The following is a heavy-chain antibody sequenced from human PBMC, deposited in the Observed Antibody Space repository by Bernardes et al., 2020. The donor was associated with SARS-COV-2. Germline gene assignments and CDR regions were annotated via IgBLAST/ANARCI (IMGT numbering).Heavy chain of an antibody. CDR3: AKDFGSTNRGRGIIVEDWFDP. J-gene: IGHJ5*02. Sequence: GGSLRLSCAASGFMFSTYAMGWVRQTPGKGLEWVSAISGDGFITYYSNSAKGRFTISRDNSKNTLYLQMNSLRVEDTAVYYCAKDFGSTNRGRGIIVEDWFDPWGQGTLVTVSS. D-gene: IGHD3-10*01. CDR2: ISGDGFIT. V-gene: IGHV3-23*01. CDR1: GFMFSTYA.